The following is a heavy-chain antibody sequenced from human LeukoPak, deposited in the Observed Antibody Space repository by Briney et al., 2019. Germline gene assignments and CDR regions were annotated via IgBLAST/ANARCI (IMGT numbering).Heavy chain of an antibody. J-gene: IGHJ4*02. CDR3: AKDSGGPGDGASYYFDY. CDR1: GFTLSSYA. V-gene: IGHV3-23*01. Sequence: PGGSLRLSCAASGFTLSSYAMSWVRQAPGKGLEWVSAISGSGGSTYYADSVKGRFTISRDNSKNTLYLQMNSLRAEDTAVYYCAKDSGGPGDGASYYFDYWGQGTLVTVSS. CDR2: ISGSGGST. D-gene: IGHD3-10*01.